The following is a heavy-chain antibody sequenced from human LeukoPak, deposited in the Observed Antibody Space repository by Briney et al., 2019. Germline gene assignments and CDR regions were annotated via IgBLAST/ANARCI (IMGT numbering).Heavy chain of an antibody. CDR3: ARGRVAGTLGVYYYYGMDV. CDR2: IIPIFGTA. Sequence: ASVKVSCKASGGTFSSYAISWVRQAPGQGLEWMGGIIPIFGTANYAQKFQGRVTITADESTSTAYMELSSLRSEDTAVYYCARGRVAGTLGVYYYYGMDVWGQGTTVTVSS. D-gene: IGHD6-19*01. J-gene: IGHJ6*02. CDR1: GGTFSSYA. V-gene: IGHV1-69*01.